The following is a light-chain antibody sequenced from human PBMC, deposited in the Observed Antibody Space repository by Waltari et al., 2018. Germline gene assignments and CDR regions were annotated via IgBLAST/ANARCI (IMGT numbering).Light chain of an antibody. CDR2: GAS. CDR1: QSVSSSY. Sequence: EIVLTQSPGTLSLSPGERATLSCRASQSVSSSYLAWYQQEPGLAPRLLIYGASSRATGIPDRFSGSGSGTDFTLTISRLEPEDFAVYYCQQYGSSPFGGGTKVEIK. CDR3: QQYGSSP. J-gene: IGKJ4*01. V-gene: IGKV3-20*01.